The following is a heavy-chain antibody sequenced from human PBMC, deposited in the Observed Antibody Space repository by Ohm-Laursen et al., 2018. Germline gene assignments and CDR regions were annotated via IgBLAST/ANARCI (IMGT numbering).Heavy chain of an antibody. Sequence: GSLRLSCAASGFTINSNYMTWARQAPGKGLEWVSVIYTGDITSYADSVKGRFTISRDISKNALYLHMNSLRAEDRGVYYCVRGLADGVHLNWGQGTLVAVSS. CDR2: IYTGDIT. V-gene: IGHV3-66*01. CDR1: GFTINSNY. CDR3: VRGLADGVHLN. D-gene: IGHD4-17*01. J-gene: IGHJ4*02.